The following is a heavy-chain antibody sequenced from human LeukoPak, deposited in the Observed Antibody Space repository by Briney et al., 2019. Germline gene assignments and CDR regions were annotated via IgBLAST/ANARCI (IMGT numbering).Heavy chain of an antibody. D-gene: IGHD3-3*01. Sequence: ASVKVSCKASGYTFTSYAMNWVRQAPGQGLEWMGWINTNTGNPTYAQGFTGRFVFSLDTSVNTAYLQISSLKAEDTAVYYCARLYDFWSGYSIPYYYYYGMDVWGQGTTVTVSS. J-gene: IGHJ6*02. CDR1: GYTFTSYA. V-gene: IGHV7-4-1*02. CDR3: ARLYDFWSGYSIPYYYYYGMDV. CDR2: INTNTGNP.